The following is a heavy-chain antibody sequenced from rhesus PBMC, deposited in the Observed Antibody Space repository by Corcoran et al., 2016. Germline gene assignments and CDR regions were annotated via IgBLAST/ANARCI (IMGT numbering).Heavy chain of an antibody. J-gene: IGHJ6*01. V-gene: IGHV4-143*01. CDR3: ARQGYPDHLGGLDS. D-gene: IGHD1-44*01. CDR2: VYSITATY. Sequence: QVLLQESDTGLVTPSETLSLTCTVSGVSTSGYFSWTWIRQSPGTGLEWIGDVYSITATYNHNPSPKSRVTMSKDTSKNQCSLRLTSVTAADTVLYYCARQGYPDHLGGLDSWGQGVVVTVSS. CDR1: GVSTSGYFS.